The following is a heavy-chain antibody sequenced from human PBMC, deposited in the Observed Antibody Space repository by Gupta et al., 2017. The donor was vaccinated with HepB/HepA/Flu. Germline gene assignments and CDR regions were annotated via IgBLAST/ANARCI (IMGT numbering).Heavy chain of an antibody. CDR2: ISYDGSNK. Sequence: QVQLVESGGGVVQPGRSLRLSCAASGFTFSSYGMHGVSQAPGKGLEWVAVISYDGSNKYYADSVKGRFTISRDNSKNTLYLQMNSLRAEDTAVYYCAKDDSSSGWINYYYYYMDVWGKGTTVTVSS. CDR3: AKDDSSSGWINYYYYYMDV. D-gene: IGHD6-19*01. CDR1: GFTFSSYG. V-gene: IGHV3-30*18. J-gene: IGHJ6*03.